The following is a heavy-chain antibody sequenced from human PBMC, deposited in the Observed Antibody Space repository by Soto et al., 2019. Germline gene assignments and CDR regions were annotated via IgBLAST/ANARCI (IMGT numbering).Heavy chain of an antibody. D-gene: IGHD3-16*01. Sequence: GGSLRLSCAASGFTFSSYAMSWVRQAPGKGLEWVSAISGSGGSTYYAGSVKGRFTISRDNSKNTLYLQMNSLRAEDTAVYYCAKDAGEDYYYGMDVWGQGTTVTVSS. V-gene: IGHV3-23*01. J-gene: IGHJ6*02. CDR3: AKDAGEDYYYGMDV. CDR1: GFTFSSYA. CDR2: ISGSGGST.